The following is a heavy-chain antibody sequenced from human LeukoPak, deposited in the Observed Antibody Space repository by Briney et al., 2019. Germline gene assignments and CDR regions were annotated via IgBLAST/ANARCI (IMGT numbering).Heavy chain of an antibody. D-gene: IGHD3-22*01. J-gene: IGHJ1*01. CDR3: ARGAYYYDSSGYTPKYFQH. V-gene: IGHV4-34*01. CDR1: GGSFSGYY. Sequence: SETLSLTCAVYGGSFSGYYWSWIRQPPGKGLEWIGEINHSGSTNYNPSLKSRVTISVDTSKNQFSLKLSSVTAADTAVYYCARGAYYYDSSGYTPKYFQHWGQGTLVTVSS. CDR2: INHSGST.